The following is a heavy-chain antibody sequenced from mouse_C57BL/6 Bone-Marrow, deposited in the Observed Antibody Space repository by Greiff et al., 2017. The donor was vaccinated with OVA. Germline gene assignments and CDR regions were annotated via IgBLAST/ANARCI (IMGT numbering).Heavy chain of an antibody. J-gene: IGHJ1*03. CDR3: TTDGGSSYWYFDV. Sequence: EVQLQQSGAELVRPGASVKLSCTASGFNIKDDYMHWVKQRPEQGLEWIGWIDPENGDTEYASKFQGKATITADTSSNTAYLQLSSLTSEDTAVDDCTTDGGSSYWYFDVWGTGTTVTGSS. V-gene: IGHV14-4*01. D-gene: IGHD1-1*01. CDR1: GFNIKDDY. CDR2: IDPENGDT.